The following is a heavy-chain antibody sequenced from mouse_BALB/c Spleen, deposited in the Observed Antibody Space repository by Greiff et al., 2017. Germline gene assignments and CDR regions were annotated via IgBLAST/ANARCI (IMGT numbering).Heavy chain of an antibody. V-gene: IGHV6-6*01. J-gene: IGHJ4*01. CDR2: ISSKANNHAT. D-gene: IGHD3-3*01. CDR3: TTGDVDYAMDY. Sequence: EVKLVESGGGLVQPGGSMKLSCAASGFTFSDAWMDWVRQSPEKGLEWVAEISSKANNHATYYAESVKGRFTISRDDSKSSVYLQMNSLRAEDTGIYYCTTGDVDYAMDYWGQGTSVTVSS. CDR1: GFTFSDAW.